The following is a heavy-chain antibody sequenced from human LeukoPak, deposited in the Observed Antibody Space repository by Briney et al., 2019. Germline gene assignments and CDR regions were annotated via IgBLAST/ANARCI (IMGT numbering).Heavy chain of an antibody. CDR3: ATTYCGGDCYTDDSAEYFQH. Sequence: SVKLSCKASGATFSSYAISWVRQAPEQRLKWMGRIIPIFGIANYAQKFQRRVTITADKSTSTAYMELSSLRSEETAVYYCATTYCGGDCYTDDSAEYFQHWGQGTLVTVSS. CDR1: GATFSSYA. CDR2: IIPIFGIA. V-gene: IGHV1-69*04. J-gene: IGHJ1*01. D-gene: IGHD2-21*02.